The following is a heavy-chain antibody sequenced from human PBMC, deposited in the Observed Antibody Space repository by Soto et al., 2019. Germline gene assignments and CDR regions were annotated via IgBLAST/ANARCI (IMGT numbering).Heavy chain of an antibody. CDR3: ARLEGLATISYYFDF. CDR2: IYYRGNT. Sequence: SETLSRTCSVSGDSINSDKYYWGWIRQPPGKGLEWIGSIYYRGNTYYNPPLQTRVPISLDKSKSQFSLRLNSVTAADSAVYFCARLEGLATISYYFDFWGQGAQVTVSS. D-gene: IGHD3-9*01. V-gene: IGHV4-39*01. J-gene: IGHJ4*02. CDR1: GDSINSDKYY.